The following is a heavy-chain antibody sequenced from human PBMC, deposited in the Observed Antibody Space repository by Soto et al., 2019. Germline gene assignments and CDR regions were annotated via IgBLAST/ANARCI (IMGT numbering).Heavy chain of an antibody. V-gene: IGHV5-51*01. CDR1: GYSFRNFW. Sequence: PGESLKISCEASGYSFRNFWIGWVRQMPGKGLEWMGIIYPGDSDTTYSPSFQGQVTISVDKSISTAYLQWSSLKASDSAIYFCARQYGVSLDYWGQGTLVTVSS. CDR3: ARQYGVSLDY. D-gene: IGHD2-8*01. J-gene: IGHJ4*02. CDR2: IYPGDSDT.